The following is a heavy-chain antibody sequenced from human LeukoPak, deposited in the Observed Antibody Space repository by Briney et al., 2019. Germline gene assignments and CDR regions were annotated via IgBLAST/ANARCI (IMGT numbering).Heavy chain of an antibody. V-gene: IGHV4-59*01. CDR1: GFTFSTYA. Sequence: GSLRLSCAASGFTFSTYAMSWIRQPPGKGLEWIGYIYYSGSTNYNPSLKSRVTISVDTSKNQFSLKLSSVTAADTAVYYCASLPRRFGELPHPWGQGTLVTVSS. J-gene: IGHJ5*02. CDR2: IYYSGST. D-gene: IGHD3-10*01. CDR3: ASLPRRFGELPHP.